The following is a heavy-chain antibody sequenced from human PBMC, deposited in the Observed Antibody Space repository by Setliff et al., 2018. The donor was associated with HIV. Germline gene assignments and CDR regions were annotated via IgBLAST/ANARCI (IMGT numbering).Heavy chain of an antibody. J-gene: IGHJ3*01. V-gene: IGHV4-39*01. CDR1: GGSISSSSYY. CDR2: LYYSGST. CDR3: ARRIAPGWWGGNSGDAFDL. Sequence: SETLSLTCTVSGGSISSSSYYWGWIRQPPGKGLEWIGSLYYSGSTYYNPTLKSRVTMSVDTSKNQFSLKLSSVTAADAAVYYCARRIAPGWWGGNSGDAFDLWGQGTMVTVSS. D-gene: IGHD2-21*02.